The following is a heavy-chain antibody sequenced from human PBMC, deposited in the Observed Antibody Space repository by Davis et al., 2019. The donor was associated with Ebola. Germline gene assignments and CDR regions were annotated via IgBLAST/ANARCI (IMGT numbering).Heavy chain of an antibody. CDR3: ARDQWVGALDY. CDR1: GFPFSSYS. D-gene: IGHD1-26*01. J-gene: IGHJ4*02. Sequence: GESLKISCVASGFPFSSYSMNWVRQAPGKGLEWVSAITASGGTTNYADSVRGRFTVSRDNSKNTLFLQMSSLRVEDTAIYYCARDQWVGALDYWGQGSLVTVSS. CDR2: ITASGGTT. V-gene: IGHV3-23*01.